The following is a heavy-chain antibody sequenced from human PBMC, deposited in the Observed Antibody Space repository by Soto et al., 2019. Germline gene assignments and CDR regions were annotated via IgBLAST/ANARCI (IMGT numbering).Heavy chain of an antibody. CDR1: GFTFSTYG. J-gene: IGHJ4*02. V-gene: IGHV3-30*18. CDR3: AKGFSYSVIDY. CDR2: ISYDGSNK. Sequence: QVQLVESGGGVVQPGRSLRLSCAASGFTFSTYGMHWVRQAPGKRLEWVAVISYDGSNKYYADSVKGRFTISRDNSKNTQYLPMSSLRAEDTAVYYCAKGFSYSVIDYWGQGTLVTVSS. D-gene: IGHD5-18*01.